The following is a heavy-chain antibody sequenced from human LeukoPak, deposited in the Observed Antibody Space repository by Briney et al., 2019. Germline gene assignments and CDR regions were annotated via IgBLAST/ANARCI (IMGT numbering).Heavy chain of an antibody. V-gene: IGHV4-59*02. D-gene: IGHD4-11*01. Sequence: PSETLSLTCTVSGGSVSSYYWTWIRQPPGKGLEFIGYIFYSESTNYNPSLKSRVTISVDTSKNQFSLKLSSVAAADTAVYYCARGTRSNYPLDYWGQGTLVTVSS. J-gene: IGHJ4*02. CDR2: IFYSEST. CDR1: GGSVSSYY. CDR3: ARGTRSNYPLDY.